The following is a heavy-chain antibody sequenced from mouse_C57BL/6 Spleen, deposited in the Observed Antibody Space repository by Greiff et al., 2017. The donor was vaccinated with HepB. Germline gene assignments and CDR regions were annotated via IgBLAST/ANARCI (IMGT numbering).Heavy chain of an antibody. CDR2: IHPSDSDT. CDR3: ASLTTYAMDY. Sequence: QVQLKESGAELVKPGASVKVSCKASGYTFTSYWMHWVKQRPGQGLEWIGRIHPSDSDTNYNQKFKGKATLTVDKASSTAYMQLSSLTSEDPAVYYCASLTTYAMDYWGQGTSVTVSS. CDR1: GYTFTSYW. V-gene: IGHV1-74*01. J-gene: IGHJ4*01. D-gene: IGHD1-1*01.